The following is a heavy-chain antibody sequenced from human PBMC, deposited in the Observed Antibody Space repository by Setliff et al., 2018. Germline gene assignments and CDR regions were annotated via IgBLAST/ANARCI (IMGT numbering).Heavy chain of an antibody. D-gene: IGHD1-26*01. Sequence: PSETLSLTCSVSGGSVSSHYWSWIRQPPGKGLEWIGTISYSGSTNYNSSLKSRVTMSVDRYENQFSLKLSSVTAADTAVYYCARLRIGRTRADAFDIWGQGTMVTVSS. CDR2: ISYSGST. J-gene: IGHJ3*02. CDR3: ARLRIGRTRADAFDI. V-gene: IGHV4-59*08. CDR1: GGSVSSHY.